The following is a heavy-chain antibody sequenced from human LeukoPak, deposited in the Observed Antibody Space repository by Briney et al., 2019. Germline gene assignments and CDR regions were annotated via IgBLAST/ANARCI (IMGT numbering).Heavy chain of an antibody. CDR3: ARGALSGYDFIE. D-gene: IGHD5-12*01. CDR1: GGSFSGYY. CDR2: INLSGST. J-gene: IGHJ4*02. Sequence: SETLSLTCAVYGGSFSGYYRSWIRQPPGKGLEWVGEINLSGSTNYNPSPRSGVTISVDTSKNQFSLKLSSVTAADTAVYYCARGALSGYDFIEWGQGTLVSVSS. V-gene: IGHV4-34*01.